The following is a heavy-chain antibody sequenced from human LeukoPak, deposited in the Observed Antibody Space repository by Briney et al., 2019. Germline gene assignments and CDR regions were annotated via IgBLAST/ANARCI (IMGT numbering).Heavy chain of an antibody. D-gene: IGHD1-1*01. J-gene: IGHJ4*02. Sequence: GGSLRLSCAASGFTFSSYSMNWVRQAPGKGLEWVSYISSSSSTIYYADSVKGRFTISRDNSKNTLYLQMNSLRAEDTAVYYCARWRERADWGQGTLVTVSS. CDR3: ARWRERAD. CDR2: ISSSSSTI. V-gene: IGHV3-48*01. CDR1: GFTFSSYS.